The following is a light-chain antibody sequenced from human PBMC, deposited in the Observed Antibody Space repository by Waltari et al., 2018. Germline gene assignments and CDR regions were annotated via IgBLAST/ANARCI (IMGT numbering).Light chain of an antibody. Sequence: HSALTYPASVSGSPGKSFTLSSPGTRREVWSYNLLSWYQQHPDKAPKLMIYEGSKRPSGVSNRFSGSKSGNTASLTISGLQAEDEADYYCCSYAGSHVVFGGGTKLTVL. CDR3: CSYAGSHVV. J-gene: IGLJ2*01. V-gene: IGLV2-23*01. CDR2: EGS. CDR1: RREVWSYNL.